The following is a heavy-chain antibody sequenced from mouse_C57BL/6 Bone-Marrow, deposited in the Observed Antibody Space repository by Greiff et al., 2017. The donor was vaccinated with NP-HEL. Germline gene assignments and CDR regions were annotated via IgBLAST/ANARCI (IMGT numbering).Heavy chain of an antibody. V-gene: IGHV5-17*01. Sequence: EVMLVESGGGLVKPGGSLKLSCAASGFTFSDYGMHWVRQAPEKGLVWVAYMSSGSSTIYYADTVKGRFTISSDNAKNTLFLQMTSLRSEDTAMYYCAVYNKKCFDVWGTGTTVTVSS. CDR2: MSSGSSTI. CDR3: AVYNKKCFDV. J-gene: IGHJ1*03. D-gene: IGHD1-3*01. CDR1: GFTFSDYG.